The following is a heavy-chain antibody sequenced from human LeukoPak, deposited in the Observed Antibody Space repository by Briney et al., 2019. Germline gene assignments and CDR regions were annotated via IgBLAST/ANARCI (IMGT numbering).Heavy chain of an antibody. CDR2: IIPIFGTA. J-gene: IGHJ4*02. D-gene: IGHD5-24*01. CDR3: AQTRWLQLGWYFDY. CDR1: GGTFSSYA. Sequence: KPGASVKVSCKASGGTFSSYAISWVRQAPGQGLEWMGGIIPIFGTANYAQKFQGRVTITADESTSTAYMELSSLRSEDTAVYYCAQTRWLQLGWYFDYWGQGTLVTVSS. V-gene: IGHV1-69*13.